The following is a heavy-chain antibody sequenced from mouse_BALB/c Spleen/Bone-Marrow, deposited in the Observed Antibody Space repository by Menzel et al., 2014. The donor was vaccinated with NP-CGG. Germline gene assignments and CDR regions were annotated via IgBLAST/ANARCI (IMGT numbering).Heavy chain of an antibody. CDR1: GSTFSNYG. D-gene: IGHD2-4*01. CDR2: ISGGGSYT. V-gene: IGHV5-9-2*01. J-gene: IGHJ3*01. CDR3: ARHAYYDQTEVSFVY. Sequence: DVHLVESGGGLVKSGGSLKLSCAASGSTFSNYGMSWVRQTPEKRLEWVATISGGGSYTFYSDSVKGRFTISRDNAKNNLYLQLSSLRSEDTALYYCARHAYYDQTEVSFVYWGQGTLVTVSA.